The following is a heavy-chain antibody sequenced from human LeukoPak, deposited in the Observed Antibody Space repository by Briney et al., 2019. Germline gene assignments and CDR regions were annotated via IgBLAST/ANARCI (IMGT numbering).Heavy chain of an antibody. D-gene: IGHD4-23*01. CDR3: ASLSYGGNSDY. CDR1: GFTFSSSS. V-gene: IGHV3-48*01. Sequence: GGSLRLSCAASGFTFSSSSMNWVRQAPGKGLEWISYISSSSSTIKYADSVKGRFTISRDNAKNSLYLQMNSLRAEDTAVYYCASLSYGGNSDYWGQGTLVTVSS. CDR2: ISSSSSTI. J-gene: IGHJ4*02.